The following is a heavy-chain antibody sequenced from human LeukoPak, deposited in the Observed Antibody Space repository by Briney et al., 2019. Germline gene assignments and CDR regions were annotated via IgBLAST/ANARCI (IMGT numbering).Heavy chain of an antibody. Sequence: ASVKVSCKASGYTFTSYYMHWVRQAPGQGLEWMGIINPSGGSTSYAQKFQGGVTMTRDTSTSTVYMELSSLRSEDTAVYYCARDIYVYGDYSDYYYMDVWGKGTTVTVSS. V-gene: IGHV1-46*01. J-gene: IGHJ6*03. CDR1: GYTFTSYY. CDR3: ARDIYVYGDYSDYYYMDV. CDR2: INPSGGST. D-gene: IGHD4-17*01.